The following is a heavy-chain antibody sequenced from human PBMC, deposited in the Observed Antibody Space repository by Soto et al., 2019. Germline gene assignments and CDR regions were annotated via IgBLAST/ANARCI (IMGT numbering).Heavy chain of an antibody. Sequence: SETLSLTCAVSGGSISSGGYSWSWIRQPPGKGLEWIGYIYHSGSTYYNPSLKSRVTISVDRSKNQFSLKLSSVTAADTAVYYCARDGYDGVDYWGQGTLVTVSS. V-gene: IGHV4-30-2*01. CDR3: ARDGYDGVDY. CDR2: IYHSGST. D-gene: IGHD3-16*01. CDR1: GGSISSGGYS. J-gene: IGHJ4*02.